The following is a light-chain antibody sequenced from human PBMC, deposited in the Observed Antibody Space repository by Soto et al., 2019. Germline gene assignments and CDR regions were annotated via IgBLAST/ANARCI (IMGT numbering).Light chain of an antibody. J-gene: IGKJ4*01. V-gene: IGKV1-9*01. CDR1: QGITSF. CDR2: AAS. Sequence: DIQLTQSPSFLSASVGDRVTITCRASQGITSFLAWYQQKPGKAPNLLIYAASTLQSGVPSRFSGSGSGTEFTRTSSSLQPEDFATYYCQQLNSYPLTFGGGTRVEIK. CDR3: QQLNSYPLT.